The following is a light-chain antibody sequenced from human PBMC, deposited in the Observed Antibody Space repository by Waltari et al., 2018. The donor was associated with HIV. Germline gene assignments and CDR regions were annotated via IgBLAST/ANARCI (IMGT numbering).Light chain of an antibody. J-gene: IGLJ2*01. Sequence: QSVVTQPPSVSGAPGPRVTISCTGSSSNSGAAYDVHWYKQLPGTAPKLLIYGNSNRPSGVPDRFSGSKSGTSASLAITGLQAEDEADYYCQSYDSSLSGSDVVFGGGTELTVL. CDR1: SSNSGAAYD. CDR2: GNS. V-gene: IGLV1-40*01. CDR3: QSYDSSLSGSDVV.